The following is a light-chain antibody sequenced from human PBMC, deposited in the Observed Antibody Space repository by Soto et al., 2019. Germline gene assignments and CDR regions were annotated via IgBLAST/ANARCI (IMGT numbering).Light chain of an antibody. CDR2: DAS. J-gene: IGKJ3*01. CDR3: QRYDSSPPVFT. CDR1: QSVSSNY. V-gene: IGKV3-20*01. Sequence: EIVLTQSPGTLSLSPGERATLSCRASQSVSSNYLAWYQQKPGQAPRLLIYDASSRATGSPDRFSGSGSGTDFTLTISRLEPEDVAVYYCQRYDSSPPVFTFGPGTKVDI.